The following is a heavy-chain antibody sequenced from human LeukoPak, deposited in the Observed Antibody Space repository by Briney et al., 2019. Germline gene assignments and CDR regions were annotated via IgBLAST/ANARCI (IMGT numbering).Heavy chain of an antibody. Sequence: SETLSLTCTVSGGSISSATSYWAWIRQPPGKGLEWIGSIFYSGNTYYNPSLKSRVTISVDTSKSQFSVKLSSVTAADTAVYHCARASSRTSRDYYYYYYMDVWGKGTTVTVSS. CDR3: ARASSRTSRDYYYYYYMDV. CDR1: GGSISSATSY. J-gene: IGHJ6*03. CDR2: IFYSGNT. V-gene: IGHV4-39*01. D-gene: IGHD2-2*01.